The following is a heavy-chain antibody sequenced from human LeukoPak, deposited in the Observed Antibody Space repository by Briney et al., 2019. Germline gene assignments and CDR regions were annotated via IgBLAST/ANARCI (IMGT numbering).Heavy chain of an antibody. J-gene: IGHJ3*02. CDR3: AKGFASTVVTRNDAFDI. D-gene: IGHD4-17*01. CDR2: ISWSSGSI. V-gene: IGHV3-9*01. CDR1: GFTFDDYA. Sequence: PGRSLRLSCAASGFTFDDYAMHWVRQAPGKGLEWVSGISWSSGSIGYADSVKGRFTISRDNAKNPLYLQMNSLRAEDTALYYCAKGFASTVVTRNDAFDIWGQGTMVTVSS.